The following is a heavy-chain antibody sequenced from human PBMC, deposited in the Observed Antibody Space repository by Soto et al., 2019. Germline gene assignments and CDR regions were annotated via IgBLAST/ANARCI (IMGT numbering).Heavy chain of an antibody. J-gene: IGHJ4*02. D-gene: IGHD4-17*01. CDR1: GVTFSSYA. Sequence: GGSLRLSCAASGVTFSSYAMSWVRKAPGKGLEWVSAISGSGSSTYYADSVKGRFTISRDNSKNTLYLQMNSLRAEDTAVYYCAKADYGDYTLDYWGQGTLVTVSS. V-gene: IGHV3-23*01. CDR3: AKADYGDYTLDY. CDR2: ISGSGSST.